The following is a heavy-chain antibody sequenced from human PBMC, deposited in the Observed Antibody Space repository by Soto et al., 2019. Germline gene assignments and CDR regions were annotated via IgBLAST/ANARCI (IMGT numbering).Heavy chain of an antibody. J-gene: IGHJ5*02. D-gene: IGHD2-8*01. V-gene: IGHV3-11*06. CDR2: ISSSSSYT. CDR3: ARDNTPRTGRTKNHWFDP. Sequence: GGSLRLSCAASGFTFSDYYMSWIRQAPGKGLEWVSYISSSSSYTNYADSVKGRFTISRDNAKNSLYLQMNSLRAEDTAVYYCARDNTPRTGRTKNHWFDPWGQGTLVTVSS. CDR1: GFTFSDYY.